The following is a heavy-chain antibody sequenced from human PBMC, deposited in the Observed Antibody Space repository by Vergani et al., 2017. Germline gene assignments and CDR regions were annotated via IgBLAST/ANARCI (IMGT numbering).Heavy chain of an antibody. J-gene: IGHJ6*02. Sequence: EVQLLESGGGLVQPGGSLRLSCAASGFTFSSYAMSWVRQAPGKGLEWVSAISGSGGSTYYADSVKGRFTISRDNAKNSLYLQMNSLRAEDTAVYYCAREGGYNGYDYYSFYYGMDVWGQGTTVTVSS. D-gene: IGHD5-12*01. V-gene: IGHV3-23*01. CDR2: ISGSGGST. CDR3: AREGGYNGYDYYSFYYGMDV. CDR1: GFTFSSYA.